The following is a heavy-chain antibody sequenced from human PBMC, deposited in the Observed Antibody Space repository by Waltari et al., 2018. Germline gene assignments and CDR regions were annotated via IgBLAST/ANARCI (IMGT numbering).Heavy chain of an antibody. V-gene: IGHV3-21*01. J-gene: IGHJ1*01. CDR1: GFTFSSYR. CDR3: ARDGSGWAGGPFQH. Sequence: EVQLVESGGGLVKPGGSLSLSCAASGFTFSSYRMNWVRQAPGKGLEWVSSISSSSSYIYYADSVKGRFTISRDNAKNSLYLQMNSLRAEDTAVYYCARDGSGWAGGPFQHWGQGTLVTVSS. D-gene: IGHD6-19*01. CDR2: ISSSSSYI.